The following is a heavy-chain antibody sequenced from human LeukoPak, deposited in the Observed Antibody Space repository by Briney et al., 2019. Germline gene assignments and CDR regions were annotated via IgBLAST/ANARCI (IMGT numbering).Heavy chain of an antibody. CDR3: GTFGYEAAVDL. D-gene: IGHD6-13*01. CDR1: GFTFRNYW. V-gene: IGHV3-7*01. CDR2: INPSGSET. Sequence: GGSLRLFCTASGFTFRNYWMTWVRQAPGRGPEFLANINPSGSETYYVDPVKGRFTISRDNANDLVFLQMNSLRGEDSAVYHCGTFGYEAAVDLWGRGTLVTVSS. J-gene: IGHJ4*02.